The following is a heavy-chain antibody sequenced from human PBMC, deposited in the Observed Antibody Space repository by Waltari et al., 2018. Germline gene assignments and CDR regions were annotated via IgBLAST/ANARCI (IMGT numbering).Heavy chain of an antibody. J-gene: IGHJ4*02. Sequence: QLQLQESSPGLVKPSGHLSLTCAVSGDSMSSTYWWSSVRQPPGKALEWMGQVHGSGKTNYNPSFASRVTISLDTYNKQFSLKVTSATAADTAVYYCARDRGRGLYLDSWGPGTLVTVSP. CDR2: VHGSGKT. D-gene: IGHD2-15*01. V-gene: IGHV4-4*02. CDR3: ARDRGRGLYLDS. CDR1: GDSMSSTYW.